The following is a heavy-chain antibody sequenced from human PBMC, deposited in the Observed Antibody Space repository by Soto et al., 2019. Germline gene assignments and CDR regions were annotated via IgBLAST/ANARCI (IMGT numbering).Heavy chain of an antibody. D-gene: IGHD3-22*01. J-gene: IGHJ4*02. Sequence: QMQLQESGPGLVKPSQTLSLTCTVSGGSIRSSDYYWTWIRQPPGKGLEWIGYIYYSGSANYNPSLNSRVTISVDTSRNQFSLKLNSVTAADTAVYFCARATYYSDTGGSPPLDYWGQGTLVTVSS. CDR2: IYYSGSA. CDR1: GGSIRSSDYY. CDR3: ARATYYSDTGGSPPLDY. V-gene: IGHV4-30-4*01.